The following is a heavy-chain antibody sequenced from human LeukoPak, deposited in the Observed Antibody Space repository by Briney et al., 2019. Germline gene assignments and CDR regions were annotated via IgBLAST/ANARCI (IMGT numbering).Heavy chain of an antibody. CDR2: ISYDGSNK. CDR1: GFTFSSYG. V-gene: IGHV3-30*18. J-gene: IGHJ4*02. D-gene: IGHD6-19*01. Sequence: GGSLRLSCAASGFTFSSYGMHWVRQAPGKGLEWVAVISYDGSNKYYADSVKGRFTISRDNSKNTLYLQMNSLRAEDTAVYYRAKPSSGWYGDWGQGTLVTVSS. CDR3: AKPSSGWYGD.